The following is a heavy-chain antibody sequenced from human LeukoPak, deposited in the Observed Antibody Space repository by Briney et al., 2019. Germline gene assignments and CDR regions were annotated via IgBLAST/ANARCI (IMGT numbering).Heavy chain of an antibody. J-gene: IGHJ4*02. CDR3: AKGRGYCTGGSCYSDY. CDR1: GFTLSSYA. D-gene: IGHD2-15*01. CDR2: ISGSGGST. V-gene: IGHV3-23*01. Sequence: GGSLRLSCAASGFTLSSYAMSWVRQAPGKGLEWVSAISGSGGSTYYADSVKGRFTISRDNSKNTLYLQMNSLRVEDTAIYYCAKGRGYCTGGSCYSDYWGQGTLVTVSS.